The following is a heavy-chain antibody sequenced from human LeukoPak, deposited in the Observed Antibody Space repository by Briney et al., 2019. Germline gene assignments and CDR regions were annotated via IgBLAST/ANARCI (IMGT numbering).Heavy chain of an antibody. CDR2: IYYSGST. Sequence: PSETLSLTCSVSGGSISSSCCFWGWIRQPPGKGLEWIGSIYYSGSTYYNPSLKSRVTISVDTSNNQFSLKLSSVTAADTAVYYCARVPLPPKRPGYSYGYTLGAFDIWGQGTMVTVSS. CDR3: ARVPLPPKRPGYSYGYTLGAFDI. D-gene: IGHD5-18*01. J-gene: IGHJ3*02. CDR1: GGSISSSCCF. V-gene: IGHV4-39*07.